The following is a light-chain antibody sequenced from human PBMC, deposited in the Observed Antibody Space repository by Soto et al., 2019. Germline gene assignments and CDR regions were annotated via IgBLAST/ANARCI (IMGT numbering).Light chain of an antibody. V-gene: IGKV3-15*01. CDR1: QSVSSN. CDR3: QQYNKWPLT. Sequence: EIVLTQSPATLSLSPGERATLSCRASQSVSSNLAWYQQKRGQAPRLLIYGTSTRATGIPARFSGSGSGTEFTLTISSLQSEDFAVYCCQQYNKWPLTFGGGTKVEIK. J-gene: IGKJ4*01. CDR2: GTS.